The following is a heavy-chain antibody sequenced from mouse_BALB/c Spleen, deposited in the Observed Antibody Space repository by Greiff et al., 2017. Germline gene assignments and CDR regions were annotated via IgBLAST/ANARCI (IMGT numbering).Heavy chain of an antibody. Sequence: QVQLQQSGAELVRPGSSVKISCKASGYAFSSYWMNWVKQRPGQGLEWIGQIYPGDGDTNYNGKFKGKATLTADKSSSTAYMQLSSLTSEDSAVYFCARYDYGNYAPDYWGQGTTRTVSS. CDR2: IYPGDGDT. J-gene: IGHJ2*01. V-gene: IGHV1-80*01. CDR1: GYAFSSYW. CDR3: ARYDYGNYAPDY. D-gene: IGHD2-1*01.